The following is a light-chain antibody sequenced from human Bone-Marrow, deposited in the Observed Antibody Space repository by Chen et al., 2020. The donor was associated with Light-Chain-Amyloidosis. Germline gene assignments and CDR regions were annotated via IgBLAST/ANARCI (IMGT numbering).Light chain of an antibody. V-gene: IGLV6-57*01. J-gene: IGLJ3*02. CDR2: EDD. CDR1: SGSIATNY. Sequence: NFMLTQPHSVSESPGKTVIISCTRSSGSIATNYVQWYQQRPGSSTTTVIYEDDQRPSGVPDRFSGSIDRSSNSASLTISGLKPEDEADYYCQSYQGSSQGVFGGGTKLIVL. CDR3: QSYQGSSQGV.